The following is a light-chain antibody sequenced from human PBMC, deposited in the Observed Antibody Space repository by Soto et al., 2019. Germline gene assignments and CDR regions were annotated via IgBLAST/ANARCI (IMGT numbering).Light chain of an antibody. CDR1: QSISSW. Sequence: DIQMTQSPPTLSASVGGRVTITCRASQSISSWLAWYQQKPGKAPKLLIYDASSLESGVPSRFSGSGSGTEFTLTINSLQPDDFTTYYCQQYNTYWTFGQGTKVDI. CDR3: QQYNTYWT. J-gene: IGKJ1*01. CDR2: DAS. V-gene: IGKV1-5*01.